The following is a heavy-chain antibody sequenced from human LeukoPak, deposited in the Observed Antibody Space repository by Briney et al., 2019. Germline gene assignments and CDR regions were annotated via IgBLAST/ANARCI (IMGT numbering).Heavy chain of an antibody. J-gene: IGHJ4*02. V-gene: IGHV3-74*01. CDR3: AKDLSWNTADS. Sequence: PGGSLRLSCGGSGFTYTDYWMHWFRQAPGKGPVWVSRINPDGTIIDYADSVKGRFSISRDNAKNLLYLQMNGLRADDTAVYYCAKDLSWNTADSWGQGILVTVSS. CDR1: GFTYTDYW. CDR2: INPDGTII. D-gene: IGHD5-18*01.